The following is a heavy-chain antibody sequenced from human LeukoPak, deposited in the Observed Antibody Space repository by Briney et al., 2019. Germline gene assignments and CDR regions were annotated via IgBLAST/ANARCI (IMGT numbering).Heavy chain of an antibody. J-gene: IGHJ4*02. CDR3: ARKYSSGWFDAGPFDC. D-gene: IGHD6-19*01. Sequence: GGPLRLSCAASGFTFSTYWMSWVRQAPGKGLEWVANIKQDGSEKYYVDSVKGRFTISRDNAQKSLYLQMNSLRAEDTAVYYCARKYSSGWFDAGPFDCWGQGTLVTVSS. CDR2: IKQDGSEK. CDR1: GFTFSTYW. V-gene: IGHV3-7*01.